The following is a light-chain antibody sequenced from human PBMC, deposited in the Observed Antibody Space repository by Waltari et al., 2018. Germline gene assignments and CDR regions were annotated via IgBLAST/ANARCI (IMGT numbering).Light chain of an antibody. Sequence: QSALTQPASVSGSPGQSITISCTGTSSDVGGYDYVSWYQQHPGKAPKLMIYEVGNRPSGVSNRFAASKSGNTASLTISGLQAEDEADYYCTSYTSSGTLVVFGGGTKLTVL. CDR2: EVG. CDR3: TSYTSSGTLVV. J-gene: IGLJ2*01. V-gene: IGLV2-14*01. CDR1: SSDVGGYDY.